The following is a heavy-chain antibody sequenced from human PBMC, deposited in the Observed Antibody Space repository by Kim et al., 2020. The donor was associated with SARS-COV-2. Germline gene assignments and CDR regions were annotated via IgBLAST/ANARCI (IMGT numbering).Heavy chain of an antibody. D-gene: IGHD2-21*02. J-gene: IGHJ6*02. Sequence: ASVKVSCKASGYTFGSYGISWVRQAPGQGLEWMGWNSAYNGNTNYAQKFQGRVTMTADTSTSTAHMELRSLRSDDTAIYYCARDHGQPTPGIPFYGMDVWGQGTTVTVSS. CDR2: NSAYNGNT. V-gene: IGHV1-18*01. CDR1: GYTFGSYG. CDR3: ARDHGQPTPGIPFYGMDV.